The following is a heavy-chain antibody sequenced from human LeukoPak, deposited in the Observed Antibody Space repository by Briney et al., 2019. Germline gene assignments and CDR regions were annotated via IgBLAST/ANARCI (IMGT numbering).Heavy chain of an antibody. Sequence: PGGSLRLSCAASGFTFSSYSMNWVRQAPGKGLEWVSSISSSSSYIYYADSVKGRFTISRDNAKNSLYLQMNSLRAEDTAVYYCASRPRSGGSFPGGFDYWGQGTLVTVSS. CDR1: GFTFSSYS. CDR3: ASRPRSGGSFPGGFDY. J-gene: IGHJ4*02. CDR2: ISSSSSYI. D-gene: IGHD2-15*01. V-gene: IGHV3-21*01.